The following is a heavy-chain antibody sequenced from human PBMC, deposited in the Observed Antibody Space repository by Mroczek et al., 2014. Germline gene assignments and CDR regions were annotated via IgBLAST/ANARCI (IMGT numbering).Heavy chain of an antibody. CDR1: GYTFTSYD. V-gene: IGHV1-8*01. CDR2: MNPNSGNT. Sequence: QVQLVQSGAEVKKPGASVKVSCKASGYTFTSYDINWVRQATGQGLEWMGWMNPNSGNTGYAQKFQGRVTMTRNTSISTAYMELSSLRSEDTAVYYCARGQLWFGTNPYYYYGMDVWGQGTTVTVSS. J-gene: IGHJ6*02. CDR3: ARGQLWFGTNPYYYYGMDV. D-gene: IGHD3-10*01.